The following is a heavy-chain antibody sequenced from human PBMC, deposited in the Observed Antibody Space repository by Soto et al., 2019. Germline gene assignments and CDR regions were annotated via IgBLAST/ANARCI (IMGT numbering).Heavy chain of an antibody. J-gene: IGHJ3*02. Sequence: GESLKISCKASGYSFAIYWIGWVRQMPGKGLEWMGIIFPGDSETRYNPSFQGQVTISADNSITTAYLRWSSLKASDTAIYYCARQETRTDAFDIWGQGTMVTVSS. CDR3: ARQETRTDAFDI. CDR1: GYSFAIYW. V-gene: IGHV5-51*01. CDR2: IFPGDSET.